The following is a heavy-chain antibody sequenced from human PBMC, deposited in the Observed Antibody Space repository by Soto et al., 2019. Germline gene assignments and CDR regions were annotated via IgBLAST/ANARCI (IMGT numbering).Heavy chain of an antibody. J-gene: IGHJ6*02. V-gene: IGHV4-31*03. CDR3: ARDTTYYHYYGMDV. CDR1: GGSISSGGYY. CDR2: IYYSGST. D-gene: IGHD1-26*01. Sequence: PSETLSLTCTVSGGSISSGGYYWSWIRQYPGKGLEWIGYIYYSGSTSYNPSLKSRITISVDTSKNQFSLKLTSVTAADTAVYYCARDTTYYHYYGMDVWGQGTTVTVSS.